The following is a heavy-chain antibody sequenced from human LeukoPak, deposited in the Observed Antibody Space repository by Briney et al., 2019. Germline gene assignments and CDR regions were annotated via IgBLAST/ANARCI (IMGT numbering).Heavy chain of an antibody. CDR2: MNGSGGST. CDR1: GFTFGRYA. V-gene: IGHV3-23*01. Sequence: GGPRRLSCVPSGFTFGRYAMSWVCPAPVKGLEWVYLMNGSGGSTNYADSVNGRFTISRDNSKTTLYLQMNSLRVEDTAVYHYAKDAGDSYHYYFDYWGQGTLVTVSS. J-gene: IGHJ4*02. D-gene: IGHD2-21*02. CDR3: AKDAGDSYHYYFDY.